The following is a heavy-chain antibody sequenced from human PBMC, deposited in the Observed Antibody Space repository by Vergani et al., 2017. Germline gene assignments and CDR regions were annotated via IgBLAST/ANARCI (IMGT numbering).Heavy chain of an antibody. Sequence: LQLQESGPGLMKPSETLSLTCTVSGGSVDNRDYYWGWIRRPPGKGLECIGSFSKGGTTSLHPSVKSRVAISSDTAKNRFSLKLTSVSAADTAVYYCARSSCGGDCYEFDYWGQGILVTVSS. CDR2: FSKGGTT. D-gene: IGHD2-21*02. CDR1: GGSVDNRDYY. CDR3: ARSSCGGDCYEFDY. J-gene: IGHJ4*02. V-gene: IGHV4-39*01.